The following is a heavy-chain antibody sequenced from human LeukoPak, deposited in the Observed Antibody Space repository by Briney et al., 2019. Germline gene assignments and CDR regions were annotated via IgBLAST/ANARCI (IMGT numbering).Heavy chain of an antibody. D-gene: IGHD2-2*01. CDR1: GYTLTGYY. Sequence: ASVRVSCKAAGYTLTGYYMHWVRQAPGQGLEWMGWINPISGGTSYAQKFQGRVTMTRDTSISTAYMELSRLRSDDTAVYYCARGRCRRKSFYPFDLWGQGTLVTVPS. CDR2: INPISGGT. CDR3: ARGRCRRKSFYPFDL. J-gene: IGHJ4*02. V-gene: IGHV1-2*02.